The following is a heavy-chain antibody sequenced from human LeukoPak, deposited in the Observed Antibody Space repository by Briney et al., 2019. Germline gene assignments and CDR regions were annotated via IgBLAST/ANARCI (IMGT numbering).Heavy chain of an antibody. CDR2: IYYSGST. V-gene: IGHV4-59*01. D-gene: IGHD3-22*01. J-gene: IGHJ4*02. Sequence: SETLSLTCTVSGGSLSSYYWSWIRQPPGKGLEGIGYIYYSGSTNYNPSLKSRVTISVDTSKNQFSLKLSSVTAADTAVYYCASYDSSGYYGYYFDYWGQGTLVTVSS. CDR1: GGSLSSYY. CDR3: ASYDSSGYYGYYFDY.